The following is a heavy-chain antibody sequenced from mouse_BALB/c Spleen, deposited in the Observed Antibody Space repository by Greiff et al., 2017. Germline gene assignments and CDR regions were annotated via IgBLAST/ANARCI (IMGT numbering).Heavy chain of an antibody. J-gene: IGHJ2*01. CDR3: ARRGGNSYFDY. D-gene: IGHD2-1*01. CDR1: GFAFSSYD. Sequence: EVKVVESGGGLVKPGGSLKLSCAASGFAFSSYDMSWVRQTPEKRLEWVAYISSGGGSTYYPDTVKGRFTISRDNAKNTLYLQMSSLKSEDTAMYYCARRGGNSYFDYWGQGTTLTVSS. CDR2: ISSGGGST. V-gene: IGHV5-12-1*01.